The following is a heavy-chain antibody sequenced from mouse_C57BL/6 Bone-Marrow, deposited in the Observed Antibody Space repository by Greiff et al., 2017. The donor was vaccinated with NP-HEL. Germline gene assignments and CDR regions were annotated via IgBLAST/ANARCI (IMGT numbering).Heavy chain of an antibody. D-gene: IGHD2-3*01. CDR3: ARYDGYYEAMDY. Sequence: QVQLKQPGAELVMPGASVKLSCKASGYTFTSYWMHWVKQRPGQGLEWIGEIDPSDSYTNYNQKFKGKSTLTVDKSSSTAYMQLSSLTSEDSAVYYCARYDGYYEAMDYWGQGTSVTVSS. V-gene: IGHV1-69*01. J-gene: IGHJ4*01. CDR2: IDPSDSYT. CDR1: GYTFTSYW.